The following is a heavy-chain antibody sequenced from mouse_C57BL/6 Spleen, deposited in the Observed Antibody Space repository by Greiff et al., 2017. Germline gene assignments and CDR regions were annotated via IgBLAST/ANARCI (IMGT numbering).Heavy chain of an antibody. D-gene: IGHD4-1*01. CDR2: IDPNSGGT. CDR3: VRSNWDGEAWCAY. CDR1: GYTFTSYW. Sequence: QVQLQQPGAELVKPGASVKLSCKASGYTFTSYWMHWVKQRPGRGLEWIGRIDPNSGGTNYNEKFKSKATLTVDKTSSTAYMQLSSLTSEDSAVYYCVRSNWDGEAWCAYWGQGTLVTVSA. J-gene: IGHJ3*01. V-gene: IGHV1-72*01.